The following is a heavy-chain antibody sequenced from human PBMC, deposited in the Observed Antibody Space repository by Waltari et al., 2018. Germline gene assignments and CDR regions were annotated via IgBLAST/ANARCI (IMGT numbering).Heavy chain of an antibody. CDR3: ASRSSKSIAVDDY. CDR2: IYHSGIT. J-gene: IGHJ4*02. D-gene: IGHD6-19*01. Sequence: QVQLQESGPGLVKPSETLSLTCAVSGYSISSGYYWGWIRQPPGKGLEWIGSIYHSGITYYNPSLKSRVTISVDTSKNQFSRKLSSVTAADTAVYYCASRSSKSIAVDDYWGQGTLVTVSS. V-gene: IGHV4-38-2*01. CDR1: GYSISSGYY.